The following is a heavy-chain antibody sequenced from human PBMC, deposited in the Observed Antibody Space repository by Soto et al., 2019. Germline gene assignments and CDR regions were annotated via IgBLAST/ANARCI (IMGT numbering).Heavy chain of an antibody. J-gene: IGHJ5*02. CDR2: IYYSGST. CDR3: ARFRRDYDILTGYYRRSWWFDT. V-gene: IGHV4-39*01. Sequence: SETLSLTCTVSGGSISSSSYYWGWIRQPPGKGLEWIGSIYYSGSTYYNPSLKSRVTISVDTSKNQFSLKLSSVTAADTAVYYCARFRRDYDILTGYYRRSWWFDTWGQGTLVTVSS. CDR1: GGSISSSSYY. D-gene: IGHD3-9*01.